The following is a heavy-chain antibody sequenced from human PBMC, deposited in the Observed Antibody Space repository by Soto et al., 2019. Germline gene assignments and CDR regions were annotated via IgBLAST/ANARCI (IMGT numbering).Heavy chain of an antibody. CDR3: AKDAGRWYYFDY. CDR1: GFTFDDYA. J-gene: IGHJ4*02. CDR2: ISWNSGSI. V-gene: IGHV3-9*01. Sequence: DVQLVESGGGLVQPGRSLRLSCAASGFTFDDYAMHWVRQAPGKGLEWVSGISWNSGSIGYADSVKGRFTISRDNAKNSLYLQMNSLRAEDTALYYCAKDAGRWYYFDYWGQGTLVTVSS. D-gene: IGHD6-13*01.